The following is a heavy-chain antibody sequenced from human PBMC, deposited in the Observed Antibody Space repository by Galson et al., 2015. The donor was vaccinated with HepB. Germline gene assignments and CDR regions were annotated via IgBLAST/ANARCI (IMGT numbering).Heavy chain of an antibody. Sequence: SLRLSCAASGFTFSNAWMSWVRQAPGKGLEWVGRIKSKTDGGTTDYAAPVKGRFTISRDDSKNTLYLQMNSLKTEDTAVYYCTTDRPDFRTTVTRLLYYYYYGMDVWGQGTTVTVSS. V-gene: IGHV3-15*01. CDR3: TTDRPDFRTTVTRLLYYYYYGMDV. D-gene: IGHD4-17*01. CDR1: GFTFSNAW. CDR2: IKSKTDGGTT. J-gene: IGHJ6*02.